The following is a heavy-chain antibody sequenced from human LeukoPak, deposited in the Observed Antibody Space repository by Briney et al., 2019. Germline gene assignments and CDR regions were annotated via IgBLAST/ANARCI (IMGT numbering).Heavy chain of an antibody. CDR1: GFSFSTYS. CDR3: ATDSPETAAFDY. V-gene: IGHV3-48*04. CDR2: IVGSSSNI. J-gene: IGHJ4*02. Sequence: PGGSLRLSCTASGFSFSTYSMKWVRQAPGKGLEWVSYIVGSSSNIYYADSVKGRFTISRDNAKNSLYLQMDSLRAEDTAVYYCATDSPETAAFDYWGQGTLVTVSS. D-gene: IGHD1-1*01.